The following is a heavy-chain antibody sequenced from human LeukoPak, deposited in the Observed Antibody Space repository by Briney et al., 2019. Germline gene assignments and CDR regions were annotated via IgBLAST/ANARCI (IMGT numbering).Heavy chain of an antibody. CDR1: GFTFDDYA. J-gene: IGHJ2*01. V-gene: IGHV3-43*01. CDR3: ARDNEAWYFDL. CDR2: ISWDGSSR. Sequence: GGSLRLSCAASGFTFDDYAMHWVRQAPGRGLEWVSLISWDGSSRYYADSVKGRFTISRDNSKNSLYLQMNSLRTEDTALYYCARDNEAWYFDLWGRGTPVTVSS.